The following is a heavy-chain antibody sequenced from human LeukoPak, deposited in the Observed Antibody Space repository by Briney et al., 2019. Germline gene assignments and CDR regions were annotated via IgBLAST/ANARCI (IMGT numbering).Heavy chain of an antibody. V-gene: IGHV3-23*01. CDR1: GFTFGSHA. CDR3: GKTTVGYSSGQKPAWPVDY. J-gene: IGHJ4*02. Sequence: GGSLRLSCEASGFTFGSHAMYWVRQAPGKGLEWVAGIFGSGGSPHYADSVKGRFTISRDNPRNTVYLQINSLRDEDTAVYYCGKTTVGYSSGQKPAWPVDYWGQGTLVTVSS. D-gene: IGHD5-18*01. CDR2: IFGSGGSP.